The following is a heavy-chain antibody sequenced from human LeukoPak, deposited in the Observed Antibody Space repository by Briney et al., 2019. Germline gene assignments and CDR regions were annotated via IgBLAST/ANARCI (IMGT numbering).Heavy chain of an antibody. CDR1: GYTFTSYY. J-gene: IGHJ4*02. CDR3: SSGPGGMVRRVDFGY. CDR2: INLSGGST. D-gene: IGHD3-10*01. Sequence: ASVTVSCKASGYTFTSYYMHWVRQAPAQGLEWMGIINLSGGSTSYEQMFQGRVTMTRETSTRTVFMELRSLISEATAGYYYSSGPGGMVRRVDFGYWGQGTLVTVSS. V-gene: IGHV1-46*01.